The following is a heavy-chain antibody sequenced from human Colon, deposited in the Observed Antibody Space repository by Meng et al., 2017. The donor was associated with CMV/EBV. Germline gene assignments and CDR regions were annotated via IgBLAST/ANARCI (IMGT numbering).Heavy chain of an antibody. CDR2: YSDGATFVDYT. CDR1: GFTFSSYA. V-gene: IGHV3-23*03. Sequence: GESLKISCAASGFTFSSYAMSWVRQAPGKGLEWVSVLYSDGATFVDYTSYADSVRGRFTISRDNSNNILYLQMDSLRADDTAVYYCASHTHYAGNPPGTHNCWGQGTLVTVSS. J-gene: IGHJ4*02. D-gene: IGHD1-14*01. CDR3: ASHTHYAGNPPGTHNC.